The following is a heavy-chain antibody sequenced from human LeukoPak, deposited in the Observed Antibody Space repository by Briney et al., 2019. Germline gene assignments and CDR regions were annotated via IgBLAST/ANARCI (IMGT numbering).Heavy chain of an antibody. CDR1: GYTFTSFD. D-gene: IGHD1-26*01. J-gene: IGHJ4*02. CDR3: ARESYLCFDY. V-gene: IGHV1-8*01. Sequence: ASVKVSCKASGYTFTSFDINWVRQAAGQGLEWMGWMNYNSGNTGYAQKFQGRVIVTRNISISTAYMELRSLRSDDTAVYYCARESYLCFDYWGQGTLVTVSS. CDR2: MNYNSGNT.